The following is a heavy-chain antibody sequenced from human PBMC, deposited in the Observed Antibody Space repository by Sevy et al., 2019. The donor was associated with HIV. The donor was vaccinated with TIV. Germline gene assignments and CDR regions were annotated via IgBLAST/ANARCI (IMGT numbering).Heavy chain of an antibody. CDR3: ARDRGYCSGGSCYLKAYFDY. J-gene: IGHJ4*02. Sequence: GGSLRLSCAASGFTFSDYYMSWIRQAPGKGLEWVSYISSSGSTIYYADSVKGRFTISRDNAKNSLYLQMNSLRAEDTAVDYCARDRGYCSGGSCYLKAYFDYWGQGTLVTVSS. V-gene: IGHV3-11*01. CDR1: GFTFSDYY. D-gene: IGHD2-15*01. CDR2: ISSSGSTI.